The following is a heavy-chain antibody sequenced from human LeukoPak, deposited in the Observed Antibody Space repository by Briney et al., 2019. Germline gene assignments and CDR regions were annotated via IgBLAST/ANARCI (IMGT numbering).Heavy chain of an antibody. V-gene: IGHV3-21*01. D-gene: IGHD1-26*01. CDR1: GGTFSSYS. Sequence: WGSLRLSCAASGGTFSSYSMNWVRQAPGKGLEWVSSISSSSSYIYYADSVKGRFTISRDNAKNSLYLQMNSLRAEDTAVYYCARRAEWETDGHFDYWGQGTLVTVSS. CDR2: ISSSSSYI. CDR3: ARRAEWETDGHFDY. J-gene: IGHJ4*02.